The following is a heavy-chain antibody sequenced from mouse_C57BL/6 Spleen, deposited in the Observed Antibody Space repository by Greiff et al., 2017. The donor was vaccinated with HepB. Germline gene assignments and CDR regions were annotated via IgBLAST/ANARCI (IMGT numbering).Heavy chain of an antibody. CDR1: GYTFTSYW. CDR2: IYPGSGST. V-gene: IGHV1-55*01. J-gene: IGHJ1*03. CDR3: ARERPGSRYFDV. D-gene: IGHD4-1*01. Sequence: VQLQQPGAELVKPGASVKMSCKASGYTFTSYWITWVKQRPGQGLEWIGDIYPGSGSTNYNEKFKSKATLTVDTSSSTADMQLSSLTSEDSAVYYCARERPGSRYFDVWGTGTTVTVSS.